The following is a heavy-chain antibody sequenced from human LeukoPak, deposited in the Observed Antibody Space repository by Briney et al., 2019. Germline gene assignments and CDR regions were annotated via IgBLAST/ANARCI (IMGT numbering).Heavy chain of an antibody. Sequence: ASVTVSFTSSAYTFTIYGISWVRQAPGQGLEWMGWISAYNGNTNYAQKLQGRVTMTTDTSTSTAYMELRSLRSDDTAVYYCAREREGIRLGELSYSDYWGQGTLVTVSS. CDR2: ISAYNGNT. CDR3: AREREGIRLGELSYSDY. J-gene: IGHJ4*02. V-gene: IGHV1-18*01. CDR1: AYTFTIYG. D-gene: IGHD3-16*02.